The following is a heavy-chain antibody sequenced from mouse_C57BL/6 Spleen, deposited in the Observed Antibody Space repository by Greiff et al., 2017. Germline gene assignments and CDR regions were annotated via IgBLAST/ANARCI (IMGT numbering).Heavy chain of an antibody. J-gene: IGHJ2*01. V-gene: IGHV14-3*01. CDR2: IDPANGNT. CDR3: ARGGITTVFDY. CDR1: GFNIKNTY. D-gene: IGHD1-1*01. Sequence: VQLQQSVAELVRPGASVKLSCTASGFNIKNTYMPWVKQRPEQGLEWIGRIDPANGNTKYAPKFQGKATITADTSSNTAYLQLSSLTSEDTAIYYCARGGITTVFDYWGQGTTPTVSS.